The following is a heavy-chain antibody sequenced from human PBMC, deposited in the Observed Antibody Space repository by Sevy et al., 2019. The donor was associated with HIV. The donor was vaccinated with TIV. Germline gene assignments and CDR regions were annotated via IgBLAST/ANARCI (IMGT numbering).Heavy chain of an antibody. Sequence: SETLSLTCTVSGGSIGTGSDYWSWIRQPAGKGLEWIGRIYTSGTTNYNPFLKSRVTISLDTSKNQFSLKLSSVTAADTAVYYCARLNYDVLSGSYHAFDIWGQGTMVTVSS. CDR3: ARLNYDVLSGSYHAFDI. CDR1: GGSIGTGSDY. CDR2: IYTSGTT. J-gene: IGHJ3*02. D-gene: IGHD3-3*01. V-gene: IGHV4-61*02.